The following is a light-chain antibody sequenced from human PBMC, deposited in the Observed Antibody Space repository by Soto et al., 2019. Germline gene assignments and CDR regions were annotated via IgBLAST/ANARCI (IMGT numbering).Light chain of an antibody. CDR1: QSVSTK. V-gene: IGKV3-15*01. CDR2: GAS. Sequence: EIVMMQSPATLSVSPGDRATLSCRASQSVSTKLAWYRHKPGQAPRLLIYGASTRATGIPARFSGSGSGTEFTLTINSLQSEDFAVYYCQQYKNWPHFTFGPGTTVDIK. CDR3: QQYKNWPHFT. J-gene: IGKJ3*01.